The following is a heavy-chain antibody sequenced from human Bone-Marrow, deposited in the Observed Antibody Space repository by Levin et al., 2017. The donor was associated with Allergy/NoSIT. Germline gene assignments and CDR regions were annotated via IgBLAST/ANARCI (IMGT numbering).Heavy chain of an antibody. CDR1: GFTFSSYS. CDR2: ISSSSSYI. Sequence: GGSLRLSCAASGFTFSSYSMNWVRQAPGKGLEWVSSISSSSSYIYYADSVKGRFTISRDNAKNSLYLQMNSLRAEDTAVYYCARVRTTLGYCSSTSCWPYYYYYYGMDVWGQGTTVTVSS. J-gene: IGHJ6*02. D-gene: IGHD2-2*01. CDR3: ARVRTTLGYCSSTSCWPYYYYYYGMDV. V-gene: IGHV3-21*01.